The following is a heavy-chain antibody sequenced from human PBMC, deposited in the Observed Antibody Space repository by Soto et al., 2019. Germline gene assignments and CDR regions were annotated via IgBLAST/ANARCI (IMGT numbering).Heavy chain of an antibody. Sequence: QITVKESGPTLVKPTQTLTLTCTVSGFSLSTSGVAVAWIRQPPGQALEWLALLYRDDDERYSLSLRSRLTITKDISKNQVVLTMTNMDPVDTGTYYCVHRQYNGYDWGYFDCWGQGSLVAVSS. CDR3: VHRQYNGYDWGYFDC. J-gene: IGHJ4*02. V-gene: IGHV2-5*02. D-gene: IGHD5-12*01. CDR2: LYRDDDE. CDR1: GFSLSTSGVA.